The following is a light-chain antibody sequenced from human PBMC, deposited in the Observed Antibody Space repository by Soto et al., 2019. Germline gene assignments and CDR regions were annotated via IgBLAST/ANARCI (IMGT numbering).Light chain of an antibody. CDR2: EVS. V-gene: IGLV2-14*01. CDR3: SSYTSSSTLYV. CDR1: SSDVGGYNY. J-gene: IGLJ1*01. Sequence: QSALTQPASVSGSPGQSITISCTGTSSDVGGYNYVSWYQQHPGKAPKLMIYEVSNRPSGVSNRFSGSKSGNTASLTISGLQAEDEAHYYCSSYTSSSTLYVFGPGTKLTVL.